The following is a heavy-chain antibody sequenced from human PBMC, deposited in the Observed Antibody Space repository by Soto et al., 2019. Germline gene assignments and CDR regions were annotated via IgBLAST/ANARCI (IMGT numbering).Heavy chain of an antibody. Sequence: PGGSLRLSCAASGFTFSSYWMHWVRQTPGKGLVWVSRIINDGSSTSYADFVKGRFTTFRDSAKNTLYLQMNSLRADDTAVYYCAKADGDWDAFDIWGQGTMVTVSS. CDR3: AKADGDWDAFDI. CDR2: IINDGSST. D-gene: IGHD4-17*01. V-gene: IGHV3-74*01. CDR1: GFTFSSYW. J-gene: IGHJ3*02.